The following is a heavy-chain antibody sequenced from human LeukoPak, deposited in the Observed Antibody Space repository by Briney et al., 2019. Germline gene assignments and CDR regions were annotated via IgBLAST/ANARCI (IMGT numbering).Heavy chain of an antibody. J-gene: IGHJ5*02. CDR3: ARGGFTSGGVISGEGLNWFDP. D-gene: IGHD3-16*01. V-gene: IGHV1-2*04. CDR1: GYTFTGYY. Sequence: ASVKVSCKASGYTFTGYYMHWVRQAPGQGLEWMGWINPNSGGTNYAQKFQGWVTMTRDTSISTAYMELSRLRSDDTAVYYCARGGFTSGGVISGEGLNWFDPWGQGTLVTVSS. CDR2: INPNSGGT.